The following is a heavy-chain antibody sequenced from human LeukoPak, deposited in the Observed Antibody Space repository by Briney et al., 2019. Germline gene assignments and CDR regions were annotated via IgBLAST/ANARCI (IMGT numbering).Heavy chain of an antibody. J-gene: IGHJ4*02. D-gene: IGHD5-12*01. Sequence: ASVKVSRKDSGGTFSSYAISWVRQAPGQGLEWMGRIIPILGIANYAQKFQGRVTITADKSTSTAYMELSSLRSEDTAVYYCARAFSGYDLHSFDYWGQGTLVTVSS. CDR2: IIPILGIA. CDR1: GGTFSSYA. V-gene: IGHV1-69*04. CDR3: ARAFSGYDLHSFDY.